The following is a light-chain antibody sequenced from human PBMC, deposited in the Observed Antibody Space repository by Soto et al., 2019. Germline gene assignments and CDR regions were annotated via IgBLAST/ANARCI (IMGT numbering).Light chain of an antibody. J-gene: IGKJ5*01. CDR2: AAS. CDR1: QGISSY. V-gene: IGKV1-9*01. CDR3: QQLKSYPIT. Sequence: DIQLTQSPSFLSASVGDRVTITCRASQGISSYLAWYQQKPGKAPKLLIYAASTSQSGVPSRFSGSASGTEFTLTISSLQPEDFATYYCQQLKSYPITFGLGTRLEIK.